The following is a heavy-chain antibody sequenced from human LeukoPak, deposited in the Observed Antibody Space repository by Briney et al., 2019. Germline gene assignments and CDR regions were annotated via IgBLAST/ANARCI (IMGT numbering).Heavy chain of an antibody. V-gene: IGHV3-33*01. CDR1: GFTFSSYG. CDR2: IWYDGSNK. CDR3: ARDRRSGHDAFDI. Sequence: PGRSLRLSCAASGFTFSSYGMHWVRQAPGKGLEWVAVIWYDGSNKYYADSVKGRFTISRDNSKNTLYLQMNSLRAEDTAVYYCARDRRSGHDAFDIWGQGTMVIVSS. J-gene: IGHJ3*02. D-gene: IGHD6-19*01.